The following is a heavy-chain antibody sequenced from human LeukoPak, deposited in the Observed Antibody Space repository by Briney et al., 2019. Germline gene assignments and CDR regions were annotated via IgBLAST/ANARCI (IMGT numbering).Heavy chain of an antibody. D-gene: IGHD6-19*01. CDR2: ISYSGGST. J-gene: IGHJ4*02. V-gene: IGHV3-23*01. CDR1: EFTFSSYA. Sequence: GGSLRLSCAASEFTFSSYAMSWVRQAPGKGLEWVSGISYSGGSTYYADSVKGRFTISRDNSKNTLYLQMNGLRAEDTAVYYCAKDQRSIAVAGYFDYWGQGTLVTVSS. CDR3: AKDQRSIAVAGYFDY.